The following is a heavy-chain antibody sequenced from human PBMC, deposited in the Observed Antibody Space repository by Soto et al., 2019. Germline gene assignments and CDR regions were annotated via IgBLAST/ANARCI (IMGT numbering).Heavy chain of an antibody. D-gene: IGHD1-1*01. CDR2: ISTYNGDT. CDR3: ARHNSQWPNWFDP. CDR1: GYTFTRSG. J-gene: IGHJ5*02. V-gene: IGHV1-18*01. Sequence: ASVKVSCKASGYTFTRSGISWVRQAPGQGLEWMGWISTYNGDTNYAQTFQGRVTMTTDTSTSTAYMELKSLRSDDTAVYYCARHNSQWPNWFDPWGQGTLVTVSS.